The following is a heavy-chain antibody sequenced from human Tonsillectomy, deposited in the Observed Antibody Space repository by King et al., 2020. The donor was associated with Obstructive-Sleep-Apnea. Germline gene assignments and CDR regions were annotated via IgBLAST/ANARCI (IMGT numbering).Heavy chain of an antibody. CDR2: IYYSGST. D-gene: IGHD4-17*01. CDR3: ARGVELATVTSLGVGWFDP. V-gene: IGHV4-31*03. J-gene: IGHJ5*02. CDR1: GGSISSGGYY. Sequence: QLQESGPGLVKPSQTLSLTCTVSGGSISSGGYYWSWIRQHPGKGLEWIGFIYYSGSTFYNPSLKSRVTISVDTSKNQFSLKLSSVTAADTAVYYCARGVELATVTSLGVGWFDPWGQGTLVTVSS.